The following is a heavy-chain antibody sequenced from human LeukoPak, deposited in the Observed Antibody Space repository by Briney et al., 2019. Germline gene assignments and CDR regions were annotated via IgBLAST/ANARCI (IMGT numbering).Heavy chain of an antibody. CDR1: GGSISSYY. CDR3: ARAPSTLWYYMDV. Sequence: SETLSLTCTVSGGSISSYYWSWIRQPPGKGLEWIGYIYYSGSTNYSPSLKSRVTISVDTSKNQFSLKLSSVTAADTAVYYCARAPSTLWYYMDVWGKGTTVTVSS. J-gene: IGHJ6*03. V-gene: IGHV4-59*01. CDR2: IYYSGST. D-gene: IGHD2-21*01.